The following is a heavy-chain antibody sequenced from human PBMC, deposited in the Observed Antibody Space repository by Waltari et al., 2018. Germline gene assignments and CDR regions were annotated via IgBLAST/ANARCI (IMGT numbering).Heavy chain of an antibody. CDR2: INNSGST. D-gene: IGHD3-22*01. Sequence: QVQLQQWGAGLLKPSETLSLTCAVYGGSFRDYYWSWIRQPPGKGLEWVGEINNSGSTNYNPSLRSRVTISVDTSKRQFSLKLTSVTAADTAVYFCARTGLTFHHDSSTSIDYWGQGTVVTVSS. CDR1: GGSFRDYY. CDR3: ARTGLTFHHDSSTSIDY. J-gene: IGHJ4*02. V-gene: IGHV4-34*02.